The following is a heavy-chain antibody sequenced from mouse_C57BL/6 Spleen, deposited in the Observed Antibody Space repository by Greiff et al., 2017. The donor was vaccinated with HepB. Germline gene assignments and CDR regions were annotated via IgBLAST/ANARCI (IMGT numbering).Heavy chain of an antibody. V-gene: IGHV1-80*01. Sequence: VQLQQSGAELVKPGASVKISCKASGYAFSSYWMNWVKQRPGKGLEWIGQIYPGDGDTNYNGKFKGKATLTADKSSSTAYMQLSSLTSEDSAVYFCARSGYDYDGYYFDYWGQGTTLTVSS. J-gene: IGHJ2*01. CDR3: ARSGYDYDGYYFDY. CDR2: IYPGDGDT. D-gene: IGHD2-4*01. CDR1: GYAFSSYW.